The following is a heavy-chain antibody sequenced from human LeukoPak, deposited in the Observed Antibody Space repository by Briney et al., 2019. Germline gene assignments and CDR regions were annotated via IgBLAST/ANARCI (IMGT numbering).Heavy chain of an antibody. CDR1: GGSISSYY. D-gene: IGHD2-15*01. J-gene: IGHJ4*02. CDR2: IYYSGST. CDR3: ARDAGCSGGSCYSALDY. Sequence: PSETLSLTCTVSGGSISSYYWSWIRQPPGKRLEWIGYIYYSGSTNYNPSLKSRVTISVDTSKNQFSLKLSSVTAADTAVYYCARDAGCSGGSCYSALDYWGQGTLVTVSP. V-gene: IGHV4-59*01.